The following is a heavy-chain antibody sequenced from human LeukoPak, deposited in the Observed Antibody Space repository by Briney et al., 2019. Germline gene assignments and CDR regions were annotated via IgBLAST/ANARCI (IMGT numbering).Heavy chain of an antibody. CDR3: AKDSNSGYVSVGPDY. D-gene: IGHD5-12*01. CDR1: GLVFSNYG. Sequence: GGSLTLSCQTSGLVFSNYGMHWVRQAPDKGLEWVAYLRYDARNEYYADSVNGRFFISRDNSRNTLYLQMNSLRAEDTGVYSRAKDSNSGYVSVGPDYWGLGTLVTVSS. J-gene: IGHJ4*02. V-gene: IGHV3-30*02. CDR2: LRYDARNE.